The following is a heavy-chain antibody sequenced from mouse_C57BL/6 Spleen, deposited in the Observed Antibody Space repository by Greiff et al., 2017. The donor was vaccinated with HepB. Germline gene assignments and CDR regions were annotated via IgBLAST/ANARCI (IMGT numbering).Heavy chain of an antibody. CDR2: IYPGSGNT. V-gene: IGHV1-66*01. J-gene: IGHJ1*03. D-gene: IGHD2-2*01. Sequence: VKLQESGPELVKPGASVKISCKASGYSFTSYYIHWVKQRPGQGLEWIGWIYPGSGNTKYNAKFKGKATLTADTSSSTAYMKLSSLTSEDAAVYYCARWLMQYFDVWGTGTTDTVSS. CDR1: GYSFTSYY. CDR3: ARWLMQYFDV.